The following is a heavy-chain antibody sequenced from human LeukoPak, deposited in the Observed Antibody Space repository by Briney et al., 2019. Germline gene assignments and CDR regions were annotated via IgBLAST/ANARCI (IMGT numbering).Heavy chain of an antibody. J-gene: IGHJ3*02. V-gene: IGHV3-21*01. CDR3: ARATWDSDAFDI. CDR2: ISSSSSYI. Sequence: TGGSLRLSCAASGFTFSSYSMNWVRQAPGKGLEWVSSISSSSSYIYYADSEKGRFTISRDNAKNSLYLQMNSLRAEDTAVYYCARATWDSDAFDIWGQGTMVTVSS. D-gene: IGHD1-26*01. CDR1: GFTFSSYS.